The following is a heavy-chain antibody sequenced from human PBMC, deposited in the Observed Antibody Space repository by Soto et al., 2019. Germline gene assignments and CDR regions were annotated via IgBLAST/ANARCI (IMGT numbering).Heavy chain of an antibody. CDR2: IFPSDSDT. V-gene: IGHV5-51*01. CDR3: ARKDKSGYFNWFDP. D-gene: IGHD3-22*01. Sequence: GESLKISCRTSGYRFTSYWIAWVRQMPGKGLEWMGIIFPSDSDTRYSPSFQGQVAISADRSTSTVFLQWASLKASDTAVYFCARKDKSGYFNWFDPWGQGTLVTVSS. CDR1: GYRFTSYW. J-gene: IGHJ5*02.